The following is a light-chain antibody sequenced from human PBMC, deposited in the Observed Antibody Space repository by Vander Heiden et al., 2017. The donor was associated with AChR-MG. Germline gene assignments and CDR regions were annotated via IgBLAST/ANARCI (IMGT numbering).Light chain of an antibody. Sequence: QSALMQPPSVSRPPGQSVTIPCTGSRPNNRAGNDVHWYQQLTGATPKLLIYGNINRPSGVPGRFSGSKSGTSASLTITGLQPEDEGDYYCQSYDTSLSGLYVFGTGTKVTVL. V-gene: IGLV1-40*01. CDR2: GNI. CDR3: QSYDTSLSGLYV. J-gene: IGLJ1*01. CDR1: RPNNRAGND.